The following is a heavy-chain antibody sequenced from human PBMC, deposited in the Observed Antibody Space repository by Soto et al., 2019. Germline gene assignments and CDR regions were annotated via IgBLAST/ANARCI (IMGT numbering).Heavy chain of an antibody. CDR2: IYYSGST. J-gene: IGHJ1*01. Sequence: SETLSLTCTVSGGSISSYYWSWIRQPPGKGLEWIGYIYYSGSTNYNPSLKSRVTISVDTSKNQFSLKLSSVTAADTAVYYCGAIGGDGGNLLFQHWGQGTLVTVSS. CDR1: GGSISSYY. V-gene: IGHV4-59*12. D-gene: IGHD2-15*01. CDR3: GAIGGDGGNLLFQH.